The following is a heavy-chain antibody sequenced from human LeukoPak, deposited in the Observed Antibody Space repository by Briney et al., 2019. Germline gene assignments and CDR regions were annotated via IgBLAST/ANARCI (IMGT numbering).Heavy chain of an antibody. CDR1: GGSFSGYY. V-gene: IGHV4-34*01. Sequence: SETLSLTCAVYGGSFSGYYWSWIRQPPGKGLEWIGEINHSGGTNYNPSLKSQVTISVDTSKNQFSLKLSSVTAADTAVYYCARGGVVPAASFDYWGQGTLVTVSS. CDR2: INHSGGT. J-gene: IGHJ4*02. D-gene: IGHD2-2*01. CDR3: ARGGVVPAASFDY.